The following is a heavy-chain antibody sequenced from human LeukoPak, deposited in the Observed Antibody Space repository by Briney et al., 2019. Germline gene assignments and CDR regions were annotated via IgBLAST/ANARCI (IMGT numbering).Heavy chain of an antibody. Sequence: GGSLRLSCAASGFPVSSNYVSWIRQAPGKGLEWLSYVSSSGSYTNNADSVKGRFTISRDNAKNALYLQMNSLRADDTAIYYCARARTGRDAFDIWGQGTTVTVSS. CDR3: ARARTGRDAFDI. CDR2: VSSSGSYT. CDR1: GFPVSSNY. D-gene: IGHD3-10*01. V-gene: IGHV3-11*05. J-gene: IGHJ3*02.